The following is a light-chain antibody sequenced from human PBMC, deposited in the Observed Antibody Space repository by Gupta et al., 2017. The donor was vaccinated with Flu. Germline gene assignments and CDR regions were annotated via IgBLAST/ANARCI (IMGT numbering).Light chain of an antibody. V-gene: IGLV1-40*01. Sequence: VTISCTGSSSNIGAGYDVHCYQHLPGKAPKLFVFRDSDRTSGVPDRVSGSKSGTSASLVITGLRAEDEADYYCQSYDSTLSASVFGGGTKLTVL. CDR1: SSNIGAGYD. CDR3: QSYDSTLSASV. CDR2: RDS. J-gene: IGLJ3*02.